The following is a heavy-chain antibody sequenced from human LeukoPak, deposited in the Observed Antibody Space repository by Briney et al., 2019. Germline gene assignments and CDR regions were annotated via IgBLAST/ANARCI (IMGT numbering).Heavy chain of an antibody. Sequence: ASETLSLTCTVSGGSISSYYWSWIRQPPGKGLEWIGYIYYSGSTNYNPSLKSRVTISVDTSKNQFSLKLSSVAAADTAVYYCARSPRYGDGAFDIWGQGTMVTVSS. D-gene: IGHD4-17*01. V-gene: IGHV4-59*01. CDR3: ARSPRYGDGAFDI. J-gene: IGHJ3*02. CDR1: GGSISSYY. CDR2: IYYSGST.